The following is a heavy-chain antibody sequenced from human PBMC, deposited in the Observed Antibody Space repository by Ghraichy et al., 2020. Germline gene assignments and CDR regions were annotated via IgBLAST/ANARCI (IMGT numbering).Heavy chain of an antibody. Sequence: GGSLRLSCAASGFTFSSYWMTWVRQAPGKGLEWVASIKQDGSEKYYVDSVKGRFTISRDNVKDSLVLQMNSLRAEDTAVFYCAKDRRNGNSYGFFDYWGQGTLVTVSS. CDR2: IKQDGSEK. V-gene: IGHV3-7*03. J-gene: IGHJ4*02. CDR1: GFTFSSYW. CDR3: AKDRRNGNSYGFFDY. D-gene: IGHD5-18*01.